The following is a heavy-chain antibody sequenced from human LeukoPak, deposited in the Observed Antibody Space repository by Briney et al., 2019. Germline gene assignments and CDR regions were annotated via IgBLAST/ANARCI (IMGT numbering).Heavy chain of an antibody. CDR3: AKPLGIEGGGDY. V-gene: IGHV3-23*01. CDR2: ISGSGGSP. D-gene: IGHD7-27*01. CDR1: GFTFSSYA. J-gene: IGHJ4*02. Sequence: AGGSLRLSCAASGFTFSSYAMSWVRQAPGKGLEWVSAISGSGGSPYYADSVKGRFTISRDNSKNTLYLQMNSLRAEDTAVYYCAKPLGIEGGGDYWGQGTLVTVSS.